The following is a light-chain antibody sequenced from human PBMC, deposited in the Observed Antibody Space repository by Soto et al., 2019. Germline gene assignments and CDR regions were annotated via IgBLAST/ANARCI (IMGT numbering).Light chain of an antibody. V-gene: IGKV3-20*01. J-gene: IGKJ5*01. CDR3: QQYESSPIT. CDR2: GTS. CDR1: QSLSNFF. Sequence: EIGLTQSPCILSLSPGEGATLSCRASQSLSNFFLAWYQQKPGQAPRLLIYGTSIRATGIPDRFSGSGSETDFTLTVNRLEPEDFAVYYCQQYESSPITFGQGTRLEI.